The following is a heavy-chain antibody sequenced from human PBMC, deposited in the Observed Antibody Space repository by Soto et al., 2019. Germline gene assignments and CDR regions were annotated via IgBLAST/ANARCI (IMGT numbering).Heavy chain of an antibody. V-gene: IGHV1-18*01. D-gene: IGHD3-10*01. Sequence: GASVKVSCKASGYTFTSYGISWVRQAPGQGLEWMGWISAYNGNTNYAQKLQGRVTMTTDTSTSTAYMELRSLRSDDTAVYYCARDQLLWFGELIHHWYYYGMDVWGQGTTVTVSS. J-gene: IGHJ6*02. CDR2: ISAYNGNT. CDR1: GYTFTSYG. CDR3: ARDQLLWFGELIHHWYYYGMDV.